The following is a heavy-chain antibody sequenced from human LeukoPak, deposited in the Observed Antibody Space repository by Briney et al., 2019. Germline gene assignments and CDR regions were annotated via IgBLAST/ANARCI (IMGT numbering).Heavy chain of an antibody. D-gene: IGHD5-18*01. CDR2: IGGSGSTT. CDR1: GFTFSSYA. V-gene: IGHV3-23*01. Sequence: GGSLRLSCAASGFTFSSYAMSWVRQAPGKGLEWVSAIGGSGSTTYYADSVKGQFTFSRDNSKNTLYLQMNSLRAEDTAVYYCAKDTASSWWYFDLWGRGTLVTVSS. CDR3: AKDTASSWWYFDL. J-gene: IGHJ2*01.